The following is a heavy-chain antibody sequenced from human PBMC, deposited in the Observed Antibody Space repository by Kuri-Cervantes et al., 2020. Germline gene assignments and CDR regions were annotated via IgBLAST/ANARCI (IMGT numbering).Heavy chain of an antibody. D-gene: IGHD3-22*01. CDR1: GFTFDDYA. J-gene: IGHJ6*02. Sequence: GESLKISCAASGFTFDDYAMHWVRQAPGKGLEWVAVISYDGSNKYYADSVKGRFTISRDNSKNTLYLQMNSLRAEDTAVYYCARERITMIVVDPMGGMDVWGQGTTVTVSS. V-gene: IGHV3-30-3*01. CDR3: ARERITMIVVDPMGGMDV. CDR2: ISYDGSNK.